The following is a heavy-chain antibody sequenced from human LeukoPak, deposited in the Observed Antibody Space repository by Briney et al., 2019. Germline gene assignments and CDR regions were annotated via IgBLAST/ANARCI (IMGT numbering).Heavy chain of an antibody. V-gene: IGHV1-46*01. CDR3: ARGPGTNIDY. D-gene: IGHD3-10*01. Sequence: ASVKVSCTASGYTFTIYYVHWVRQAPGPGLEWMGMINPSGGSTTYSQKFQGRITKTKGTSTSTVYSALNRRRTEDTAVYYCARGPGTNIDYWGQGTLVTVSS. J-gene: IGHJ4*02. CDR1: GYTFTIYY. CDR2: INPSGGST.